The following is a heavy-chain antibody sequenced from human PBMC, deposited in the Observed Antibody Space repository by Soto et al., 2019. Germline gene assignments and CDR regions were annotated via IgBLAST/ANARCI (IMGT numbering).Heavy chain of an antibody. V-gene: IGHV3-23*01. Sequence: GGSLRLSCAASGSTFSSYVMGWVRQAPGKGLEWVSVISSSGTDTYYADSVKGRFIISRDNSKNTLYLQMNSLGAEDTAVYYCAKQHGYADYWGQGTLVTVSS. D-gene: IGHD5-18*01. CDR2: ISSSGTDT. CDR3: AKQHGYADY. J-gene: IGHJ4*02. CDR1: GSTFSSYV.